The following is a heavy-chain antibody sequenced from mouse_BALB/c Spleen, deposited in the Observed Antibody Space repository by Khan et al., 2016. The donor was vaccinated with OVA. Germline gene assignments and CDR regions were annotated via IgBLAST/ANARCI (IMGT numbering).Heavy chain of an antibody. CDR1: GFSLSSSGMS. V-gene: IGHV8-12*01. CDR3: VRSPWLLQYAMDY. CDR2: IYWDDDK. J-gene: IGHJ4*01. D-gene: IGHD2-3*01. Sequence: QVQLKESGPGILQPSQTLSLTCSFSGFSLSSSGMSVSWIRQPSGKGLEWLAHIYWDDDKRYNPSLKSRLTIPRDTSRNQVCLKMTSVDTADTSTYYGVRSPWLLQYAMDYWGQGTSVTVSS.